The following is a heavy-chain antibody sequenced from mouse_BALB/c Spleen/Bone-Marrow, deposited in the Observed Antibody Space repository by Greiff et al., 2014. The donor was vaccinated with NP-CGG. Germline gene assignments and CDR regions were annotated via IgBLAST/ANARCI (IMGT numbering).Heavy chain of an antibody. CDR1: RFTFSDYY. CDR2: ISNGGGST. D-gene: IGHD3-3*01. J-gene: IGHJ4*01. Sequence: EVKLVESGGGLVQPGGSLKLSCATSRFTFSDYYMYWVRQTPEKRLEWVAYISNGGGSTYYPDTVKGRFTISRDNAKNTLYLQMSRLKSEDTAMYYCARQGGTEYYAMDYWGQGTSVTVSS. CDR3: ARQGGTEYYAMDY. V-gene: IGHV5-12*02.